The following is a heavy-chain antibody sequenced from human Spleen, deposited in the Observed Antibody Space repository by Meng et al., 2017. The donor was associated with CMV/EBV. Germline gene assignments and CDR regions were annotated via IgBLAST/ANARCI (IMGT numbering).Heavy chain of an antibody. V-gene: IGHV3-20*04. J-gene: IGHJ4*02. CDR1: GFIFDDYG. CDR2: INWNSGST. D-gene: IGHD1-7*01. Sequence: GESLKISCAASGFIFDDYGLSWVRQAPGKGLEWVSGINWNSGSTGYADSVKGRFTISGDIAKKSLYLQMKSLRAEDTALYYCARGGTFDWNYEDYWGQGTLVTVSS. CDR3: ARGGTFDWNYEDY.